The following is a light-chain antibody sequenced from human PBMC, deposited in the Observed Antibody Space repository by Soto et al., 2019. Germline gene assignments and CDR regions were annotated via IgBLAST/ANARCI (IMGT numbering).Light chain of an antibody. CDR3: SSYTSSSTLVV. CDR2: DVS. CDR1: SSDVGGYNY. V-gene: IGLV2-14*01. J-gene: IGLJ2*01. Sequence: QSALTQPASVSGSPGQSITISCTGTSSDVGGYNYVSWYQQHPGKAPKLLIYDVSNRPSGVSNRFSGSMSGNTASLTISGLQAEDEADYSCSSYTSSSTLVVFGGGTQLTVL.